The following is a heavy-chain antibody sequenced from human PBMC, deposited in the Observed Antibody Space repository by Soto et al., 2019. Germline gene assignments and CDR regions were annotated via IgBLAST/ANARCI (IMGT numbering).Heavy chain of an antibody. CDR2: MYHSGST. J-gene: IGHJ6*02. V-gene: IGHV4-30-2*01. D-gene: IGHD3-3*01. Sequence: SETLSLTCAVSGGSISSGGYSWSWIRQPPGKGLEWIGYMYHSGSTNYNPSLKSRVTISVDTSKNQFSLKLSSVTAADTAVYYCARDSFLGYDFWSGYSPYYYYGMDVWGQGTTVTVSS. CDR3: ARDSFLGYDFWSGYSPYYYYGMDV. CDR1: GGSISSGGYS.